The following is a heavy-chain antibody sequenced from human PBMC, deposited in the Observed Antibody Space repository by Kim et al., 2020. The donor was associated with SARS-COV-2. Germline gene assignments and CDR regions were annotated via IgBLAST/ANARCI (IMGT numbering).Heavy chain of an antibody. Sequence: SETLSLTCAVYGGSFSDHYWNWIRQSPGKGLEWIGEINHGGKTYYNPSLKSRVTISIDTTQNQFSLQLRSVTAADTAVYYCARGMFCDEPTCYSASLDYWGQGVPVT. J-gene: IGHJ1*01. CDR2: INHGGKT. CDR3: ARGMFCDEPTCYSASLDY. V-gene: IGHV4-34*01. D-gene: IGHD3-10*01. CDR1: GGSFSDHY.